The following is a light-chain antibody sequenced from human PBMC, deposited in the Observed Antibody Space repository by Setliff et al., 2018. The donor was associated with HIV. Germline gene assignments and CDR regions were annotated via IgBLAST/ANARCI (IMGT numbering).Light chain of an antibody. Sequence: QSVLTQPASVSGSPGQSITISCTGTSSDVGGYSNVSWYQQHPGQAPKLILYEVRTRPSGVSTRFSGSQSCNTASLTISGLQAEDEADYSCSPYAVTNTLPFGTGTKVT. J-gene: IGLJ1*01. V-gene: IGLV2-14*01. CDR1: SSDVGGYSN. CDR3: SPYAVTNTLP. CDR2: EVR.